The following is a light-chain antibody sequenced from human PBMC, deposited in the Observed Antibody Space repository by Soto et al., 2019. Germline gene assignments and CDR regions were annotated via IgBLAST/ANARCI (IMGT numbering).Light chain of an antibody. V-gene: IGKV1-39*01. CDR3: QQSHTTLT. CDR1: QTISTY. CDR2: AAE. J-gene: IGKJ4*01. Sequence: DRPMTQSPASTSASIGDVVTITCRACQTISTYVNWYQQKPGKAPTLLIYAAETLYSGVPSRFSASGSGTEFTLTSSSLQPADVETYYFQQSHTTLTFGGGTKVDMK.